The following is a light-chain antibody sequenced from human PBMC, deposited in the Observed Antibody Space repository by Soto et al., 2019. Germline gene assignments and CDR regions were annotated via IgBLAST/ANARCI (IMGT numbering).Light chain of an antibody. CDR3: QEYYSTPLT. V-gene: IGKV4-1*01. CDR1: QSVLYSSTNKNY. CDR2: WAS. J-gene: IGKJ4*01. Sequence: DIVMTQSPDSLAVSLGERATINCKSSQSVLYSSTNKNYLAWYQQQPGQPPKLLIYWASTRESGVPDRFSCSGSGPDFTLTISILQAEDGAVYYCQEYYSTPLTFGGGTKVEIK.